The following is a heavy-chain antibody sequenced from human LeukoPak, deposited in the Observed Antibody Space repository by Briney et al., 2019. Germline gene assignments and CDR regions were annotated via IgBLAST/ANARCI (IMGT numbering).Heavy chain of an antibody. CDR3: AKAHIVAKVGYCYYGMDV. J-gene: IGHJ6*04. D-gene: IGHD5-12*01. CDR2: ISYDGSNK. V-gene: IGHV3-30*18. Sequence: PGGSLRLSCAASGFTFSSYGMHWVRQAPGKGLEWVAVISYDGSNKYYADSVKGRFTISRDNSKNTLYLQMNSLRAEDTAVYYCAKAHIVAKVGYCYYGMDVWGKGTTVTVSS. CDR1: GFTFSSYG.